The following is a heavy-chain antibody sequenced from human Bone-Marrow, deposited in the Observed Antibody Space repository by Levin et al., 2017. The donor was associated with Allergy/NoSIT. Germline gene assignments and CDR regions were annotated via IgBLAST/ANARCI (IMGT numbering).Heavy chain of an antibody. Sequence: PGGSLRLSCTASGFTFGDYAMSWFRQAPGKGLEWVGFIRSKAYGGTTEYAASVKGRFTISRDDSKSIAYLQMNSLKTEDTAVYYCTRDGGTPATMVRGAFDYWGQGTLVTVSS. CDR1: GFTFGDYA. CDR3: TRDGGTPATMVRGAFDY. V-gene: IGHV3-49*03. J-gene: IGHJ4*02. CDR2: IRSKAYGGTT. D-gene: IGHD3-10*01.